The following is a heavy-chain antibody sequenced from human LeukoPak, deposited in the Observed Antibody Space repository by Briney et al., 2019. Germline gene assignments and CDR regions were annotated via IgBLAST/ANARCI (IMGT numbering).Heavy chain of an antibody. CDR2: ISYDGFNK. CDR1: GFAFSSYA. CDR3: AKVADYSNYFGQPYYYYMDV. V-gene: IGHV3-30-3*01. J-gene: IGHJ6*03. D-gene: IGHD4-11*01. Sequence: PGGSLRLSCAASGFAFSSYAMHWVRQAPGKGLEWVAVISYDGFNKYYADSVRGRFTISRDNSKNTLYLQMNSLRAEDTAVYYCAKVADYSNYFGQPYYYYMDVWGKGTTVTVSS.